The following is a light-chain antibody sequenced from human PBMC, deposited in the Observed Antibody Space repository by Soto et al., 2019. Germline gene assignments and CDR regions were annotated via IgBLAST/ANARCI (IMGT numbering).Light chain of an antibody. CDR1: SSDVGGSNH. J-gene: IGLJ2*01. CDR3: SSYATGSTLVF. V-gene: IGLV2-14*03. Sequence: QSALTQPASVSGSPGQSITISCTGTSSDVGGSNHVSWYQQHPGKAPKLMIFDVSTRPSGVSNRFSGSKSGNTASLTISGLQAEDEADYYCSSYATGSTLVFFGGGTKLTVL. CDR2: DVS.